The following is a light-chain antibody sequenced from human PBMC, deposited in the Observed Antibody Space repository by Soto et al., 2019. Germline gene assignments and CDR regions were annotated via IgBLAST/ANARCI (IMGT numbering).Light chain of an antibody. V-gene: IGLV7-43*01. CDR3: LLFYGDAHVV. J-gene: IGLJ2*01. CDR2: NTN. CDR1: TGAVTSGHY. Sequence: QAVVTQEPSLTVSPGGTVTLTCASSTGAVTSGHYPNWFQQKPGQAPRALIYNTNNKQSWTPARFSGSLLGDKAALTLSGVQPEDEAEYYCLLFYGDAHVVFGGGTQLTVL.